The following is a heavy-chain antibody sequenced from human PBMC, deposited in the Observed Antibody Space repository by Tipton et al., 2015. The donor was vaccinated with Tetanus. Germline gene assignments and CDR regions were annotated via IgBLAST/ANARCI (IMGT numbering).Heavy chain of an antibody. V-gene: IGHV4-30-2*01. CDR2: IYDSGTT. J-gene: IGHJ6*02. Sequence: TLSLTCGLSGGSISRGAYSWSWTRQPPGKGLEWIGYIYDSGTTYSNPSLKSRVTISVGETKRQFSLNLTSVTAADTAVYYCARYNSYFYAMDVWGQGTTVTVSS. CDR1: GGSISRGAYS. CDR3: ARYNSYFYAMDV. D-gene: IGHD5-24*01.